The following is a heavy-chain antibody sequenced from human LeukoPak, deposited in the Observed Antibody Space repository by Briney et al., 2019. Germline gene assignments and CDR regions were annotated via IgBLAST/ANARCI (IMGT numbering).Heavy chain of an antibody. CDR1: GGTFSSYA. CDR3: ARGKWLKNYYYYYYMDV. J-gene: IGHJ6*03. D-gene: IGHD3-22*01. V-gene: IGHV1-69*05. Sequence: ASVKVSCKASGGTFSSYAISWVRQAPGQGLEWMGGIIPIFSTANYAQKFQGRVTITTDESTSTAYMELSSLRSEDTAVYYCARGKWLKNYYYYYYMDVWGKGTTVTVSS. CDR2: IIPIFSTA.